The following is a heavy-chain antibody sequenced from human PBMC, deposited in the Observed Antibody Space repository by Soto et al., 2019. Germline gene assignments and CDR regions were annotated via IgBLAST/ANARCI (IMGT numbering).Heavy chain of an antibody. V-gene: IGHV2-5*02. CDR2: IYWDDDK. D-gene: IGHD3-10*01. CDR1: GFSLSTSRGG. CDR3: AHRPGYYGSGAIYNGFDP. J-gene: IGHJ5*02. Sequence: GSGPTLVNPTQTLTLTCTFSGFSLSTSRGGVGWVRQPPGKALEWLALIYWDDDKRYSPSLKSRLTITKDTSKNQVVLTMTNMDPVDTATYYCAHRPGYYGSGAIYNGFDPWGHGTLVTVSS.